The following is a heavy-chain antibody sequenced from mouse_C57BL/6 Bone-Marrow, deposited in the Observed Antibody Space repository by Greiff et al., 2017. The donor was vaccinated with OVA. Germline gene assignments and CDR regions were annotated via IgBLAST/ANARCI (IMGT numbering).Heavy chain of an antibody. D-gene: IGHD2-2*01. CDR3: ARGGYGYSWFAY. Sequence: EVMLVESGGDLVKPGGSLKLSCAASGFTFSSYGMSWVRQTPDKRLEWVATISSGGSYTYYPDSVKGRFTISRDNAKNTLYLQMSSLKSEDTAMYYSARGGYGYSWFAYWGQGTLVTVSA. CDR1: GFTFSSYG. J-gene: IGHJ3*01. CDR2: ISSGGSYT. V-gene: IGHV5-6*01.